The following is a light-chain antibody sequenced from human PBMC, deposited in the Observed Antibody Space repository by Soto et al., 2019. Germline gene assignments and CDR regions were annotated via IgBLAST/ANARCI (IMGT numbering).Light chain of an antibody. J-gene: IGKJ1*01. Sequence: DVRMTQSPSSLSASVGDSVTITCRASPSISTYLNWYQQKPGRAPKVVIYAASNLQSGVPSRFSGSGSGTDFTLTIRGLQSGDSATYFCQQSFGITWTFGQGTKVEIK. CDR3: QQSFGITWT. CDR2: AAS. CDR1: PSISTY. V-gene: IGKV1-39*01.